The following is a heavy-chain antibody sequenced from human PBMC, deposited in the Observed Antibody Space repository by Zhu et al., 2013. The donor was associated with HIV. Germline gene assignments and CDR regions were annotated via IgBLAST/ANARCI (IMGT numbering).Heavy chain of an antibody. V-gene: IGHV1-8*01. D-gene: IGHD3-22*01. J-gene: IGHJ4*02. CDR3: ARGLEDYDRSGFPIVTL. CDR2: MNPNNGDT. Sequence: QVQLVQSGPEVKKPGASVKVSCRTSGYTFTIYDINWVRQATGQGLEWMGWMNPNNGDTGYAQKFQGRVTMTRDTSTSTAYMELSSLRSEDTAVYYCARGLEDYDRSGFPIVTLWGQGTPGSPSPQ. CDR1: GYTFTIYD.